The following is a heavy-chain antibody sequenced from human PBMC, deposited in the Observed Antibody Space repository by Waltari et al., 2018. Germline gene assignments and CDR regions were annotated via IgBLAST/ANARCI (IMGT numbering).Heavy chain of an antibody. CDR1: GGSISSYY. D-gene: IGHD5-18*01. V-gene: IGHV4-4*07. CDR2: IYTSGST. CDR3: ARDQHSYGSYGMDV. J-gene: IGHJ6*02. Sequence: QVQLQESGPGLVKPSETLSLTCTVSGGSISSYYWSWIRQPAGKGLEWIGRIYTSGSTNYNPSLKRRVTMSVDTSKNQFSLKLSSVTAADTAVYYCARDQHSYGSYGMDVWGQGTTVTVSS.